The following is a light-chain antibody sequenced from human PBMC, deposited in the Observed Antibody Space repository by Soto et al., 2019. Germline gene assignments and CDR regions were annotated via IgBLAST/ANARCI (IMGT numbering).Light chain of an antibody. CDR1: QSVSSSY. V-gene: IGKV3-20*01. J-gene: IGKJ4*01. Sequence: EIVLTQSPGPLSLSPGERATLSCRASQSVSSSYLAWYQQQPGQAPRLLIYGASSRATGIPDRFSGSGSGTDFTLTISRLEPEDFAVYYCQQYGSSLPLTFGGGTKVEIK. CDR2: GAS. CDR3: QQYGSSLPLT.